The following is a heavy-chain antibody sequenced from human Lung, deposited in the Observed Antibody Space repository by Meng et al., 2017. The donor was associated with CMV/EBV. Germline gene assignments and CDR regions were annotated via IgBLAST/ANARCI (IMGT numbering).Heavy chain of an antibody. Sequence: LYCTVSDSSISSGFYWGCVRQPPGKGLEWIGSIHHTGSSYYNPSLKSRVTLSVDTSKNQFSLKVTSVTAADTAVYYCARGIFGVVDYWGQGTLVTVSS. CDR3: ARGIFGVVDY. D-gene: IGHD3-3*01. J-gene: IGHJ4*02. V-gene: IGHV4-38-2*02. CDR2: IHHTGSS. CDR1: DSSISSGFY.